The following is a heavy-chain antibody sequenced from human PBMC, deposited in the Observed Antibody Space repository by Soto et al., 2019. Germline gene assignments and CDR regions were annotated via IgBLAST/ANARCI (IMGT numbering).Heavy chain of an antibody. Sequence: GGSLRLSCAASGFTFSSYAMSWVRQAPGKGLEWVSAISGSGGSTYYADSVKGRFTISRDNSKNTLYLQMNSLRAEDTAVYYCAKDLQNRNYRPAVGIDPWGQGTLVTVSS. CDR2: ISGSGGST. D-gene: IGHD4-4*01. V-gene: IGHV3-23*01. CDR1: GFTFSSYA. CDR3: AKDLQNRNYRPAVGIDP. J-gene: IGHJ5*02.